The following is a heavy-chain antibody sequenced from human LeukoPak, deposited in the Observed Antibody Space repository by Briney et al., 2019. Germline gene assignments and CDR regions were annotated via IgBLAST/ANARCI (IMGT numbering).Heavy chain of an antibody. CDR3: AKGTLWSGYSYFDY. J-gene: IGHJ4*02. CDR1: GFTFSSYA. Sequence: GGSLRLPCAASGFTFSSYAMSWVRQAPGKGLEWVSGIVGSGGSTYSADSVKGRFTISRDNSKNTLYLQMNSLRAEDTAVYYCAKGTLWSGYSYFDYWGQGTLVTASS. CDR2: IVGSGGST. V-gene: IGHV3-23*01. D-gene: IGHD3-3*01.